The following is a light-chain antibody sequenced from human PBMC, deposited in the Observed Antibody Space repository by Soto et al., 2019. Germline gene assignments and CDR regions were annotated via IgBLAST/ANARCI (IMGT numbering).Light chain of an antibody. CDR2: GAS. Sequence: EIMLKQSPGTLSLSQGERATLSCRASQSVSNNYLAWYQQKPGQAPRLLIYGASNRATGIPDRFSGDGSGTDFTLKISRLEPEDFAVYFCQQYSLSPLTFGGGAKVDIK. V-gene: IGKV3-20*01. CDR3: QQYSLSPLT. CDR1: QSVSNNY. J-gene: IGKJ4*01.